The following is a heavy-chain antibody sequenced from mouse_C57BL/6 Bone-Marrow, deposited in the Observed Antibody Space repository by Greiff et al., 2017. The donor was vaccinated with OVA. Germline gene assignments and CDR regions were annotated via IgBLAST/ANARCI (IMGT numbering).Heavy chain of an antibody. CDR3: ARTYYEEAFFDY. CDR2: IYPGSGST. J-gene: IGHJ2*01. D-gene: IGHD1-1*01. CDR1: GYTFTSYW. V-gene: IGHV1-55*01. Sequence: QVQLQQPGAELVKPGASVKMSCKASGYTFTSYWITWVKQRPGQGLEWIGDIYPGSGSTNYNEKFKSKATLTVDTSSSTAYMQLSSLTSEDDAVDYCARTYYEEAFFDYWGQGTTLTVSA.